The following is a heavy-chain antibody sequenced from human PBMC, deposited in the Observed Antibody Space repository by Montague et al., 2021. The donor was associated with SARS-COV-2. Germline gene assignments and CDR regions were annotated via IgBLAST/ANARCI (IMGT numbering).Heavy chain of an antibody. Sequence: SLRLSCAASGITFNRHGMHWVRQAPGKGLEWVAVIWYDGSKRFYSDSVRGRFTISRDNSKNTVYLQMNSLSVEDTAVYYCASAYHDYGLDNWGQGTLVTGS. CDR2: IWYDGSKR. D-gene: IGHD3-16*01. CDR3: ASAYHDYGLDN. CDR1: GITFNRHG. J-gene: IGHJ4*01. V-gene: IGHV3-33*01.